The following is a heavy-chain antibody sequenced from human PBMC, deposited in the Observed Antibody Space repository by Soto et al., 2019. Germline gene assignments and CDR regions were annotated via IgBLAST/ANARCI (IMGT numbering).Heavy chain of an antibody. CDR1: GFTFSSYA. CDR2: ISYDGSNK. V-gene: IGHV3-30-3*01. Sequence: GGSLRLSCAASGFTFSSYAMHWVRQAPGKGLEWVAVISYDGSNKYYADSVKGRFTISRDNSKNTLYLQMNSLRAEDTAVYYCARGSYDSSGYSLDYWGQGTLVTVSS. CDR3: ARGSYDSSGYSLDY. J-gene: IGHJ4*02. D-gene: IGHD3-22*01.